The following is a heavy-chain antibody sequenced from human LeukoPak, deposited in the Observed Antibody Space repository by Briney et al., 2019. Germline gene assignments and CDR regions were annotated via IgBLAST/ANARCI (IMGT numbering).Heavy chain of an antibody. CDR2: ISGSGGST. J-gene: IGHJ3*02. Sequence: GGSLRLSCAASGFTFSSYGMSWVRQAPGKGLEWVSAISGSGGSTYYADSVKGRFTISRDNSKNTLYLQLNSLRAEDTAVYYCAKDLLMLSQLWYDAFDIWGQGTMVTVSS. CDR3: AKDLLMLSQLWYDAFDI. CDR1: GFTFSSYG. D-gene: IGHD5-18*01. V-gene: IGHV3-23*01.